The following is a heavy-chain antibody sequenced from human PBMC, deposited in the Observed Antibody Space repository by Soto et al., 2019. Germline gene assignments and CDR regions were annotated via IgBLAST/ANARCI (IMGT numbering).Heavy chain of an antibody. CDR2: IIPIFGTA. CDR1: GGTFSSYA. Sequence: ASVKVSCKASGGTFSSYAISWVRQAPGQGLEWMGGIIPIFGTANYAQKFQGRVTITADESTSTAYMELSSLRSEDTAVYYCARDRGSGYYYYFDYWGQGTLVTVSS. CDR3: ARDRGSGYYYYFDY. V-gene: IGHV1-69*13. J-gene: IGHJ4*02. D-gene: IGHD3-22*01.